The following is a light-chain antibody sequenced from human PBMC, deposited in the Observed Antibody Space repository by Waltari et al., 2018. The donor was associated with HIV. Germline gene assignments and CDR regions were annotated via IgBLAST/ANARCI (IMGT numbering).Light chain of an antibody. CDR1: SSDVGDYNY. CDR2: EIN. Sequence: QSALTQPPSASGSPGQSVTISCTGISSDVGDYNYVSWYQQHPGKAPQLMMYEINKRPSGVPDRFACSKSGNTASLTVSGLQAEDEADYYCSSYVGSNRVFGGGTKLTVL. J-gene: IGLJ3*02. V-gene: IGLV2-8*01. CDR3: SSYVGSNRV.